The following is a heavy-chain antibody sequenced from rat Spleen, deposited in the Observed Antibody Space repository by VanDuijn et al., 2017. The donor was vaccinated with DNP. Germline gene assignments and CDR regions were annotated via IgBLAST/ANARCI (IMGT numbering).Heavy chain of an antibody. J-gene: IGHJ3*01. D-gene: IGHD1-4*01. Sequence: QVQLKESGPGLVQPSQTLSLTCTVSGLSLSRYHVHWVRQPSGKGLEWMGIIGPGGTKEYNPILKSRLRISRDTFKGQVFLKMNSLQAEDTAIYFCTRLPGYNIYWFAHWGQGTLVTVSS. CDR2: IGPGGTK. CDR3: TRLPGYNIYWFAH. V-gene: IGHV2-1*01. CDR1: GLSLSRYH.